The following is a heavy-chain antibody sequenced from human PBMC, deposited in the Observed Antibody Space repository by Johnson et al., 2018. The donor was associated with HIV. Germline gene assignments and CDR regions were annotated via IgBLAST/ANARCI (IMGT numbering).Heavy chain of an antibody. D-gene: IGHD6-19*01. V-gene: IGHV3-7*03. J-gene: IGHJ3*02. CDR1: GFTFSSYW. CDR2: IKQDGSEK. Sequence: VQLVESGGGLVQPGGSLRLSCAASGFTFSSYWMSWVRQAPGKGLEWVANIKQDGSEKYYVDSVKGRFTISRDNAKKSLCLQMNTLRAEDTALYYCASESVAGPGSNAFDIWGQGTLVTVSS. CDR3: ASESVAGPGSNAFDI.